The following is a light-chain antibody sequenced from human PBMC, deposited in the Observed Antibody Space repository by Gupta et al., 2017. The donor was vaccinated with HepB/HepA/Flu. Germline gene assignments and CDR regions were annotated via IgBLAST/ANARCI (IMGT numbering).Light chain of an antibody. Sequence: QSALTQPPSASGSPGQSVTISCTGTISDVGGYNHVSWYQQHPGTAPKLMIFEVNQRPSGVPDRFSGSKSGKTASLTVSGLQADDEANYYCSSYAGSNNVVFGGGTKLTVL. CDR3: SSYAGSNNVV. CDR1: ISDVGGYNH. J-gene: IGLJ2*01. CDR2: EVN. V-gene: IGLV2-8*01.